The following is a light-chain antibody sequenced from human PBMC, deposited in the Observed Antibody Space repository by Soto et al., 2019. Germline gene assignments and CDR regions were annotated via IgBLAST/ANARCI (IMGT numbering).Light chain of an antibody. V-gene: IGKV3-11*01. CDR3: QQRSSFGPQYT. Sequence: IVLTQSPATLSLSPGEKATLSCRASQSVSSYLAWYQHKPGQAPRLLIFDASHRASGIPPRFSGSGSGTNFTLTFSCLEPEDFALSYCQQRSSFGPQYTLRPG. CDR1: QSVSSY. CDR2: DAS. J-gene: IGKJ2*01.